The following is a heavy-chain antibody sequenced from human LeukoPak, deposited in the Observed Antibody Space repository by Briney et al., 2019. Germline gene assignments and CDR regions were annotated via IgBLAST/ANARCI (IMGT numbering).Heavy chain of an antibody. Sequence: ASVKVSCKASGYTFTSYGISWVRQAPGQGLEWMGWISAYNGNTNYAQKLQGRVTMTTDTSTSTAYMELRSLRSDDTAVYYCARDLLSSWLYYYDSSGYLDYWGQGTLVTVSS. V-gene: IGHV1-18*01. J-gene: IGHJ4*02. CDR1: GYTFTSYG. CDR3: ARDLLSSWLYYYDSSGYLDY. D-gene: IGHD3-22*01. CDR2: ISAYNGNT.